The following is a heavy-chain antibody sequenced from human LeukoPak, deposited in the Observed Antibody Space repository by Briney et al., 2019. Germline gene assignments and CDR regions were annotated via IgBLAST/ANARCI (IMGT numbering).Heavy chain of an antibody. CDR3: AKARGFIAVAGTGGYFDY. J-gene: IGHJ4*02. D-gene: IGHD6-19*01. CDR1: GFTFSSYA. Sequence: GGSLRLSCAASGFTFSSYAMSWVRQAPGKGLEWVSAISGSGGSTYYADSVKGRFTISRDNSKNTLYLQMNSPRAEDTAVYYCAKARGFIAVAGTGGYFDYWGQGTLVTVSS. V-gene: IGHV3-23*01. CDR2: ISGSGGST.